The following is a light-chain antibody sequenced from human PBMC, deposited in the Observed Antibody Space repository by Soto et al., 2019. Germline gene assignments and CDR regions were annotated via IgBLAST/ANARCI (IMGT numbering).Light chain of an antibody. CDR1: QGINNY. CDR2: AAS. Sequence: DIPMTQSPSSLSASVGDRVTITCRASQGINNYVAWYQQKPGKPPKLLIYAASTLQSGVPSRFSGSGSVTDFTLTINSLQPEDVATYSCQKYSSVPVFGPGTKVDIK. J-gene: IGKJ3*01. V-gene: IGKV1-27*01. CDR3: QKYSSVPV.